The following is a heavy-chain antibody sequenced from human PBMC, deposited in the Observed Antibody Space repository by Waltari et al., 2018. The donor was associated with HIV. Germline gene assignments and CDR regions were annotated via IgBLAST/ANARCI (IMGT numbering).Heavy chain of an antibody. J-gene: IGHJ6*02. Sequence: QGLEWMGWISVYNGHTNYAQKLQGRVTRTTDTSTSTAYMELRSLRSDDTAVYYCARGAAGYYYYVMDVWGQGTTVTVSS. D-gene: IGHD6-13*01. V-gene: IGHV1-18*01. CDR2: ISVYNGHT. CDR3: ARGAAGYYYYVMDV.